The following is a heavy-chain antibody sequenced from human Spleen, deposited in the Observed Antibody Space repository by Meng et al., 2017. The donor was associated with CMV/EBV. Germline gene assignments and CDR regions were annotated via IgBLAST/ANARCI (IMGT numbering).Heavy chain of an antibody. V-gene: IGHV3-74*01. CDR3: ARGSGTHYFDY. CDR1: GINLNTYW. J-gene: IGHJ4*02. CDR2: IYSDGIST. D-gene: IGHD1-26*01. Sequence: ETLSLTCAVSGINLNTYWMHWVRQVPGKGLVWLSRIYSDGISTRYADSVKGRFTISRDNAKNTLYLQMNGLRAEDTAVYYCARGSGTHYFDYWGQGTLVTVSS.